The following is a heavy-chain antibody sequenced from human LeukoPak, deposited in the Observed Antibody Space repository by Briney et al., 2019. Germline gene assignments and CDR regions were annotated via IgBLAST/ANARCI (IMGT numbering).Heavy chain of an antibody. CDR3: ARDRRASCDRTFDY. J-gene: IGHJ4*02. Sequence: ASVKVSCKASGYTFTSYGISWVRQAPGQGLEWMGWISAYNGNTNYAQKLQGRVTMTTDTSTSTAYMELRSLRSDDTPVYYCARDRRASCDRTFDYWGQGTLVTVSS. D-gene: IGHD1-14*01. CDR1: GYTFTSYG. CDR2: ISAYNGNT. V-gene: IGHV1-18*01.